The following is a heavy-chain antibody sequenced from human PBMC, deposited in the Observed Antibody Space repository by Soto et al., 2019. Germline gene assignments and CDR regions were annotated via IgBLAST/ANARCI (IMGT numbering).Heavy chain of an antibody. Sequence: GGSLRLSCVASEFTFSKYWMHWVRQAPGKGLVWVSRINMDGTKTAYADSVKGRFTVSRDNANNTLYLQMNSLGVEDTAVYYCARDYYYDSRSSSVNWFDPWGQGTLVTVSS. CDR1: EFTFSKYW. CDR2: INMDGTKT. CDR3: ARDYYYDSRSSSVNWFDP. V-gene: IGHV3-74*01. J-gene: IGHJ5*02. D-gene: IGHD3-22*01.